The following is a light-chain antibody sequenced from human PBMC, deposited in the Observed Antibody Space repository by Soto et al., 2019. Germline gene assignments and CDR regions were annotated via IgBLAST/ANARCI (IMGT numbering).Light chain of an antibody. J-gene: IGLJ1*01. V-gene: IGLV1-51*01. CDR3: GSWDSSLSAYV. CDR2: DDD. Sequence: QSVLSQPPSVSAAPGQRVTISCSGSSSNIGGNSVSLYQQLPGTAPKLLIYDDDQRPSGIPDRFSGSKSGTSATLGITGFQTGDEADYYCGSWDSSLSAYVFGTGTKVTVL. CDR1: SSNIGGNS.